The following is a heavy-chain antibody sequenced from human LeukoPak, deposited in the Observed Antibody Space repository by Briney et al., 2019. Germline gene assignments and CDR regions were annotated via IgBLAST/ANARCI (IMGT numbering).Heavy chain of an antibody. CDR3: ARDKAHTYGYYFDP. V-gene: IGHV4-4*08. D-gene: IGHD3-10*01. Sequence: PSETLSLTCTVSGDAISTCYWNWIRQTPGKGLEWIGHIANGRTDYNPSLKSRVFISVDTSKNQISLKLTSVTAADTALYFCARDKAHTYGYYFDPWGQGTQVLVSS. J-gene: IGHJ4*02. CDR2: IANGRT. CDR1: GDAISTCY.